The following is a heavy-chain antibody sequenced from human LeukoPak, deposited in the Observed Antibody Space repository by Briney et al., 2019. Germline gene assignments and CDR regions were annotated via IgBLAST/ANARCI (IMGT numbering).Heavy chain of an antibody. Sequence: SETLSLTCTVSGGSISSYYWSWIRQPPGKGLEWIGEINHSGSTNYNPSLKSRVTISVDTSKNQFSLKLSSVTAADTAVYYCARGLYYDILTGYYSDWGQGTLVTVSS. J-gene: IGHJ4*02. D-gene: IGHD3-9*01. CDR2: INHSGST. CDR1: GGSISSYY. CDR3: ARGLYYDILTGYYSD. V-gene: IGHV4-34*01.